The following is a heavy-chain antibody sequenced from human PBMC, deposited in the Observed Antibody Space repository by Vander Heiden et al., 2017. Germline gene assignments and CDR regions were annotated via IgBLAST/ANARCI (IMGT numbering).Heavy chain of an antibody. Sequence: EVQLVESGGGLVQPGGSLRLSCAASGFTFSSYWMVGVRQAPGKGLEWVANIKPDGGEKYYVDSVMGRFTISRDNAKNSLSLEMNSLRAEDTALYYCVRDAHRGGDFDYWGQGTLVTVSS. J-gene: IGHJ4*02. V-gene: IGHV3-7*03. CDR2: IKPDGGEK. D-gene: IGHD3-16*01. CDR3: VRDAHRGGDFDY. CDR1: GFTFSSYW.